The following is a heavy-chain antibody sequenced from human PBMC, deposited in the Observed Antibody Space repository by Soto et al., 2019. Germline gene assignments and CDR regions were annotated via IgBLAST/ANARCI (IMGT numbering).Heavy chain of an antibody. CDR2: IIPIFGTA. V-gene: IGHV1-69*01. Sequence: QVQLVQSGAEVRKPGSSVKVSCKASGGTFSRHAISWVRQAPGQGLEWMGGIIPIFGTANHAQKFQGRVTIIADESTSTVYMELSSLRSEDTAVYYCARGRDYYDSSGYYGYWGQGTLVTVSS. CDR3: ARGRDYYDSSGYYGY. D-gene: IGHD3-22*01. CDR1: GGTFSRHA. J-gene: IGHJ4*02.